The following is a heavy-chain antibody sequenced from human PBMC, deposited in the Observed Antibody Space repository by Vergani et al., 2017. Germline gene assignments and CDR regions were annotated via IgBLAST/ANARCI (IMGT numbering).Heavy chain of an antibody. CDR1: GFTFSDYY. CDR3: ARDLLPGTLLLLAY. J-gene: IGHJ4*02. Sequence: VQLVESGGGLVKPGGSLRLSCAACGFTFSDYYMTWIRQAPGKGLEWISYISGSGHTKYYADSVKGRFAISRDNAKNSLYLQMNNLRVEDTAVYYCARDLLPGTLLLLAYWGQGTLISVSS. D-gene: IGHD1-7*01. CDR2: ISGSGHTK. V-gene: IGHV3-11*04.